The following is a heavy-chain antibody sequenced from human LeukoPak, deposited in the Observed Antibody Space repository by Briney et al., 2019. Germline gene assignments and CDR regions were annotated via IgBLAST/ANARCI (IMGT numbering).Heavy chain of an antibody. CDR1: GYSISSGYY. D-gene: IGHD4-23*01. CDR3: ARDPPPYGGNSGGTETIDY. V-gene: IGHV4-38-2*02. CDR2: IYHSGST. J-gene: IGHJ4*02. Sequence: SETLSLTCAVSGYSISSGYYWGWIRQPPGKGLEWIGSIYHSGSTYYNPSLKSRVTISVDTSKNQFSLKLSSVTAADTAVYYCARDPPPYGGNSGGTETIDYWGQGNLVTVSS.